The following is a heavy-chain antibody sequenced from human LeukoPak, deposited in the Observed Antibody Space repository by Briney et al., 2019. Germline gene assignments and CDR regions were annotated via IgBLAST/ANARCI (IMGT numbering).Heavy chain of an antibody. D-gene: IGHD6-19*01. V-gene: IGHV3-30*18. Sequence: PGRYLRLSCAASGFTFSSYGMYWVRQARGKGLEWVVVISNDGSDKYYADSVKGRFTISRDNSKNTLYLQMNSLRAEDTAVCYCAKGYSTGWYGGVDYWGQGTLVTVSS. CDR2: ISNDGSDK. J-gene: IGHJ4*02. CDR1: GFTFSSYG. CDR3: AKGYSTGWYGGVDY.